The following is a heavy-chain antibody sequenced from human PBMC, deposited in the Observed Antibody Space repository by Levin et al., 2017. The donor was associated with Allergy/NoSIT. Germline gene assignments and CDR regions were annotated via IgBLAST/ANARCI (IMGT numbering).Heavy chain of an antibody. CDR3: AKDLFRLIVVVTDPDN. Sequence: PSETLSLTCAASGFTFSSYGMHWVRQAPGKGLEWVAVISYDGSNKYYADSVKGRFTISRDNSKKTLYLQMNSLRAEDTAVYYCAKDLFRLIVVVTDPDNWGQGTLVTVSS. CDR2: ISYDGSNK. CDR1: GFTFSSYG. V-gene: IGHV3-30*18. J-gene: IGHJ4*02. D-gene: IGHD2-21*02.